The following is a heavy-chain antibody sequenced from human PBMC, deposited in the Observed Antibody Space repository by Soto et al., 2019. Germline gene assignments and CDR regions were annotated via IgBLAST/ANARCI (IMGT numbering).Heavy chain of an antibody. D-gene: IGHD6-13*01. J-gene: IGHJ6*03. V-gene: IGHV1-8*01. CDR1: GYTFTSYD. Sequence: QVQLVQSGAEVKKPGASVKVSCKASGYTFTSYDINWVRQATGQGLEWMGWMNHNRGNTGYAQKFQGRVTMTRNTSISTAYMELSSLRSEDTAVYYCARVAWYSSSWYRRDYYYYMDVWGKGTTVTVSS. CDR2: MNHNRGNT. CDR3: ARVAWYSSSWYRRDYYYYMDV.